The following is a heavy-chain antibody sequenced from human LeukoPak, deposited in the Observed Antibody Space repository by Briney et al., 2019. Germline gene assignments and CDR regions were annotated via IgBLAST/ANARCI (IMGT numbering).Heavy chain of an antibody. J-gene: IGHJ3*02. CDR2: IKSKTDGGTT. CDR1: GFTFSNAW. V-gene: IGHV3-15*01. CDR3: TISWYQLFAFDI. D-gene: IGHD2-2*01. Sequence: GGSLRLSCAASGFTFSNAWMSWVRQAPGKGLEWVGRIKSKTDGGTTDYAAPVKGRFTISRDDSKNTLYLQMNSLKTEDTAVYYCTISWYQLFAFDIWGQGTMVTVSS.